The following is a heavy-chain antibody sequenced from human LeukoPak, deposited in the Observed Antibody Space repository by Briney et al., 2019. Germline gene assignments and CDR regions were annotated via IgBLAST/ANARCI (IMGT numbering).Heavy chain of an antibody. V-gene: IGHV4-4*09. CDR1: GGSISSYY. CDR2: IYTSGST. D-gene: IGHD6-13*01. Sequence: SETLSHTCTVSGGSISSYYWSWIRQPPGKGLEWIGYIYTSGSTNYNPSLKSRVTISVDTSKNQFSLKLSSVTAADTAVYYCARQRSHSSSFDPWGQGTLVTVSS. CDR3: ARQRSHSSSFDP. J-gene: IGHJ5*02.